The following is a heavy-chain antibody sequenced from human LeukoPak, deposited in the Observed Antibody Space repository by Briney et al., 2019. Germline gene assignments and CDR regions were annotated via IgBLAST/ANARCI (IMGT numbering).Heavy chain of an antibody. Sequence: SGPTLVKPTQTLTLTCTFSGFSLSTSGVGVGWIRQPPGKALEWLALIYWDDDKRYRPSLKSRLTITKDTPKNQVVLKMTNIDAVDTATYYCARSPKGTYYDFWSGYLNWFDPWGQGTLVTVSS. V-gene: IGHV2-5*02. CDR3: ARSPKGTYYDFWSGYLNWFDP. CDR2: IYWDDDK. J-gene: IGHJ5*02. CDR1: GFSLSTSGVG. D-gene: IGHD3-3*01.